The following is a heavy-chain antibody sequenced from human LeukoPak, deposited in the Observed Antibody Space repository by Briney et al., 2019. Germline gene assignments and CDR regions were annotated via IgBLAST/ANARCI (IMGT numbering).Heavy chain of an antibody. CDR3: ARDNDIVVVPAANNWFDP. D-gene: IGHD2-2*01. CDR2: ISGSGGST. CDR1: GFIVSNNY. V-gene: IGHV3-23*01. J-gene: IGHJ5*02. Sequence: GGSLRLSCVASGFIVSNNYMSWVRQAPGKGLEWVSAISGSGGSTYYADSVKGRFTISRDNSKNTLYLQMNSLRAEDTAVYYCARDNDIVVVPAANNWFDPWGQGTLVTVSS.